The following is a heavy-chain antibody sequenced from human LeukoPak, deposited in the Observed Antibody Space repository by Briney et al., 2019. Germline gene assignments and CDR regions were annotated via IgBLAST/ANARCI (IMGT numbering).Heavy chain of an antibody. CDR3: ARASGGWYVVRTYYFDY. J-gene: IGHJ4*02. D-gene: IGHD6-19*01. CDR1: GYTFTSYD. CDR2: MNPNSGNT. Sequence: ASVKVSCKASGYTFTSYDINWVRQATGQGLEWMGWMNPNSGNTGYAQKFQGRVTMTRNTSISTAYMELSSLRSEDTAVYYCARASGGWYVVRTYYFDYWGQGTLVTVSS. V-gene: IGHV1-8*01.